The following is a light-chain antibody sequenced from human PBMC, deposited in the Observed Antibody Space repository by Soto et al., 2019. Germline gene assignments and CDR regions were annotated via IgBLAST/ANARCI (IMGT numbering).Light chain of an antibody. CDR2: QDS. CDR3: QAWDSSTVV. J-gene: IGLJ2*01. Sequence: HELTQPPSVSVSPGQTASITCSGDKLGDKYACWYQQKPGQSPVLVIYQDSKRPSGIPERFSGSNSGNTATLTISGTQAMDEADYYCQAWDSSTVVFGGGTKLTVL. V-gene: IGLV3-1*01. CDR1: KLGDKY.